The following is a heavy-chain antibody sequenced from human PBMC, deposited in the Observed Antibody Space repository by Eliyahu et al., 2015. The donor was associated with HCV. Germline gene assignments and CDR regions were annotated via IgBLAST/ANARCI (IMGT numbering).Heavy chain of an antibody. CDR2: IYYGGNT. J-gene: IGHJ4*02. Sequence: LQLPESGPGLVRPSETLSLTCNVSGDXVXXSSXYWGXVRXPPGKGLEXIATIYYGGNTHYNPSLKSRVSISVDTSKNQFSLKLTSVTAAATAVYYCVTSYYGGNYYFNYWGQGTLVTVSS. V-gene: IGHV4-39*01. CDR3: VTSYYGGNYYFNY. D-gene: IGHD4-23*01. CDR1: GDXVXXSSXY.